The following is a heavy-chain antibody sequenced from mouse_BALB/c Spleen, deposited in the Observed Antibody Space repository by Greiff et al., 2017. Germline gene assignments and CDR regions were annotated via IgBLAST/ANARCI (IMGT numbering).Heavy chain of an antibody. CDR1: GFNIKDTY. Sequence: VQLQQSGAELVKPGASVKLSCTASGFNIKDTYMHWVKQRPEQGLEWIGRIDPANGNTIYDPKFQGKASITADTSSNTAYLQLSSLTSEDTAVYYWARGAVYFDYWGQGTTLTVSS. V-gene: IGHV14-3*02. CDR3: ARGAVYFDY. CDR2: IDPANGNT. J-gene: IGHJ2*01.